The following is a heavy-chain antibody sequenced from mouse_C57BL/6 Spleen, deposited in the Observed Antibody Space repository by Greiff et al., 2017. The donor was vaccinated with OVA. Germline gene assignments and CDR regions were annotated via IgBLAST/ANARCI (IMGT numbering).Heavy chain of an antibody. V-gene: IGHV3-6*01. CDR3: AKGDQEALSTVVARDWYFDV. Sequence: VQLKQSGPGLVKPSQSLSLTCSVTGYSITSGYYWNWIRQFPGNKLEWMGYISYDGSNNYNPSLKNRISITRDTSKNQFFLKLNSVTTEDTATYYCAKGDQEALSTVVARDWYFDVWGTGTTVTVSS. CDR1: GYSITSGYY. D-gene: IGHD1-1*01. CDR2: ISYDGSN. J-gene: IGHJ1*03.